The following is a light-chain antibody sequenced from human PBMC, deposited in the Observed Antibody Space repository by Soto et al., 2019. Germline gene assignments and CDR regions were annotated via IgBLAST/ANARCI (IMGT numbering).Light chain of an antibody. J-gene: IGKJ5*01. Sequence: EIVMTQSPATLSVSPGERATLSCRASQSVRTYLAWYQQKPGQAPRLLIYDASNRATGIPARFSGSGSGTGFTLTISSLEPEDFAVYYCQQRSSWPPVTFGQGTRLEIK. CDR3: QQRSSWPPVT. CDR1: QSVRTY. V-gene: IGKV3-11*01. CDR2: DAS.